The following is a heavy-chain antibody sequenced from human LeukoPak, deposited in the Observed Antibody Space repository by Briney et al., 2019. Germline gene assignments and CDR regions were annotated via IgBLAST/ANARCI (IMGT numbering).Heavy chain of an antibody. Sequence: GGSLRLSCAASGFTFSSYEMNWVRQAPGKGLEWVSYISSSGSTIYYADSVSGRFTIFRDNAKNSLYLEMNSLRGEDTAVYFCASWAGAAAGFSGPFDYWGQGILVTVSS. CDR1: GFTFSSYE. J-gene: IGHJ4*02. CDR2: ISSSGSTI. D-gene: IGHD6-13*01. V-gene: IGHV3-48*03. CDR3: ASWAGAAAGFSGPFDY.